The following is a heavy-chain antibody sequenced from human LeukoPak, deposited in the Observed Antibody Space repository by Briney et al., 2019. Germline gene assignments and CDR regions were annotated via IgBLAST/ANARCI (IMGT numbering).Heavy chain of an antibody. D-gene: IGHD3-22*01. Sequence: GSLRLSCAASGFTFSSYWMHWVRQAPGKGLVWVSRINSDGSSTSYADSVKGRFTISRDNAKNTLYLQMNSLRAEDTAVYYCARVFPQYYYDSSGYYDYWGQGTLVTVSS. CDR3: ARVFPQYYYDSSGYYDY. V-gene: IGHV3-74*01. J-gene: IGHJ4*02. CDR1: GFTFSSYW. CDR2: INSDGSST.